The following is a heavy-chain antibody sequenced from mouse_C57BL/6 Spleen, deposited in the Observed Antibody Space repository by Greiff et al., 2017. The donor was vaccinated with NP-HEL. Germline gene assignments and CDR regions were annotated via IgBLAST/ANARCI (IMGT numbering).Heavy chain of an antibody. CDR2: ISSGSSTI. CDR1: GFTFSDYG. CDR3: ASLTVDY. D-gene: IGHD4-1*01. Sequence: EVKLMESGGGLVKPGGSLKLSCAASGFTFSDYGMHWVRQAPEKGLEWVAYISSGSSTIYYADTVKGRFTISRDNAKNTLFLQMTSLRSEDTAMYYCASLTVDYWGQGTTLTVSS. J-gene: IGHJ2*01. V-gene: IGHV5-17*01.